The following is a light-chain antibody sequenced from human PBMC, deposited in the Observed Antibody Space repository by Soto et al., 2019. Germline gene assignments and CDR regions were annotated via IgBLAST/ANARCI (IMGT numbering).Light chain of an antibody. CDR2: DAS. Sequence: EIVLTQSPATLSLSPGERATLSCRASQSVSSYLAWYQQKPGQAPRLLIYDASNRATGIPARFSGSGSGTDFTPTTSSIEPEEFAVYYCQQRSNWSRSSLTFGGGTKVEIK. J-gene: IGKJ4*01. CDR1: QSVSSY. V-gene: IGKV3-11*01. CDR3: QQRSNWSRSSLT.